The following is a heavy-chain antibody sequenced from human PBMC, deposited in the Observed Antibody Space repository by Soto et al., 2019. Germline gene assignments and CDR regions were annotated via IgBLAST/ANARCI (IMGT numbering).Heavy chain of an antibody. Sequence: QVQLQESGPGLVKPSETLSLTCTVSGGSISSYYWSWIRQPPGKGLEWIGYIYYSGSTNYNPSLTIRVTLPVDRSKTRCSLRVTSMTAAGTAVYYCARHHYGSGSTYFDSWGHGTLVTVSS. CDR2: IYYSGST. V-gene: IGHV4-59*08. D-gene: IGHD3-10*01. J-gene: IGHJ4*01. CDR3: ARHHYGSGSTYFDS. CDR1: GGSISSYY.